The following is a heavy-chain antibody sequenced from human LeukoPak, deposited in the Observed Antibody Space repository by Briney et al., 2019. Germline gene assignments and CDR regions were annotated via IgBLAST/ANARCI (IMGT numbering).Heavy chain of an antibody. J-gene: IGHJ4*02. CDR1: GFTFSTYA. CDR2: ISSGGTDE. V-gene: IGHV3-30*01. D-gene: IGHD3-10*01. Sequence: GGSLRLSCAASGFTFSTYAMHWVRQAPGKGLEWVSLISSGGTDEYYADSVKGRFTISRDNSKDTLYLQLNSLRAEDMAVYYCARDSTYYYDSGSSGPHYFDNWGQGTLVTVSS. CDR3: ARDSTYYYDSGSSGPHYFDN.